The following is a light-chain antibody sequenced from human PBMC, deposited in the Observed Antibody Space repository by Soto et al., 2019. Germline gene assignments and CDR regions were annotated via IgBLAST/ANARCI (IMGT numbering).Light chain of an antibody. CDR3: SSYAGAKNYVI. CDR2: EVT. Sequence: QSALTQPPSASGSLGQSVTISCTGTSSDVGGYNYVSWYQQHPGKAPKLMIYEVTKRPSGVPDRFSGSKSGNTASLTVSGLHTDDVAEYYCSSYAGAKNYVIFGGGTKLTVL. V-gene: IGLV2-8*01. CDR1: SSDVGGYNY. J-gene: IGLJ2*01.